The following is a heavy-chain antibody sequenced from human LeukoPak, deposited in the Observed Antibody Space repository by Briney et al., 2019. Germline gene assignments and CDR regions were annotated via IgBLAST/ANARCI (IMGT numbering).Heavy chain of an antibody. CDR2: IYYSGST. CDR1: GGSISSYY. CDR3: ERSLGYYGSGSYYRNYYYMDV. V-gene: IGHV4-59*01. J-gene: IGHJ6*03. D-gene: IGHD3-10*01. Sequence: TSETLSLTCTVSGGSISSYYWSWIRQPPGKGLEWIGYIYYSGSTNYNPSLKSRVTISVDTSKNQFSLKLSSVTAADTAVYYCERSLGYYGSGSYYRNYYYMDVWGKGTTVTVSS.